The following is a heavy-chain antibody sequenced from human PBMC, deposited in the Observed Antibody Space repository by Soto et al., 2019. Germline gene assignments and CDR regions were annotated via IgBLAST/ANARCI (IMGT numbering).Heavy chain of an antibody. CDR1: GGSISSGDYY. Sequence: SETLSLTCTVSGGSISSGDYYWSWIRQPPGKGLEWIGYIYYSGSTYYNPSLKSRVTISVDTSKNQFSLKLSSVTAADTAVYYCARQRDFDRVFDYWGQGTLVTVSS. V-gene: IGHV4-30-4*01. D-gene: IGHD3-9*01. J-gene: IGHJ4*02. CDR2: IYYSGST. CDR3: ARQRDFDRVFDY.